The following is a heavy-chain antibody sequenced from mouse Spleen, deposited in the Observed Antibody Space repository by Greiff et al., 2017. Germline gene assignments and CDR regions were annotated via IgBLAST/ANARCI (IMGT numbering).Heavy chain of an antibody. CDR2: FHPYNDDT. CDR1: GYTFTTYP. D-gene: IGHD2-10*02. J-gene: IGHJ3*01. Sequence: QVHVKQSGAELVKPGASVKMSCKASGYTFTTYPIEWMKQNHGKSLEWIGNFHPYNDDTKYNEKFKGKATLTVEKSSSTVYLELSRLTSDDSAVYYCAREEGYGNYGFAYWGQGTLVTVSA. V-gene: IGHV1-47*01. CDR3: AREEGYGNYGFAY.